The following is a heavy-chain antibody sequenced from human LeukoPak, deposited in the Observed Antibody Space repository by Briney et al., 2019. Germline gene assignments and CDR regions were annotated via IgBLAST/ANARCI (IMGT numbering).Heavy chain of an antibody. CDR1: GFTFSTYG. J-gene: IGHJ4*02. V-gene: IGHV3-33*06. Sequence: GGSLRLSCAASGFTFSTYGIHWVRQAPGKGLEWVAVIWYDGSNKFYADSVKGRFTISRDNSKNTLYLQMNSLRAEDTAVYYCAKPPDYGDLYYFDYWGQGTLVTVSS. CDR3: AKPPDYGDLYYFDY. CDR2: IWYDGSNK. D-gene: IGHD4-17*01.